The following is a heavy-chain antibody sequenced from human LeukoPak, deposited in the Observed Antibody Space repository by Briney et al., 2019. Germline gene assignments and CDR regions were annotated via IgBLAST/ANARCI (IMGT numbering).Heavy chain of an antibody. CDR3: ARDSILTGYTYYFDY. CDR1: GGSISSGGYY. V-gene: IGHV4-31*03. J-gene: IGHJ4*02. D-gene: IGHD3-9*01. Sequence: PSQTLSLTCTVSGGSISSGGYYWSWIRQHPGKGLEWIGYIYYSGSTYYNSSLKSRVTISVDTSKNQFSLKLSSVTAADTAVYYCARDSILTGYTYYFDYWGQGTLVTVSS. CDR2: IYYSGST.